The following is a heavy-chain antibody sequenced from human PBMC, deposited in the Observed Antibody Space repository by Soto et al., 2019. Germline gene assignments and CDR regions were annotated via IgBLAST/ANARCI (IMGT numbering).Heavy chain of an antibody. J-gene: IGHJ4*02. Sequence: QVQLVQSGAEVKKPGSSVKVSCKASGGTFSSYAISWVRQAPGQGLEWMGGNIPIFGTANYAQKFQGRVTIAADESTCTDYMELSSLISEDTAVYYCARESPRGSSGWAFDYWGQGTLSTVSS. CDR3: ARESPRGSSGWAFDY. CDR2: NIPIFGTA. V-gene: IGHV1-69*01. D-gene: IGHD6-19*01. CDR1: GGTFSSYA.